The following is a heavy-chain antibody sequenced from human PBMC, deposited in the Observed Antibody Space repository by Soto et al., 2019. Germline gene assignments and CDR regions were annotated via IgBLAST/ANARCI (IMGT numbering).Heavy chain of an antibody. CDR3: AKASTTVTRLPFDY. D-gene: IGHD4-17*01. CDR2: ISGSGGST. V-gene: IGHV3-23*01. CDR1: GFTFSSYA. Sequence: PGASLRLSCTASGFTFSSYAMSWVRQAPGKGLEWVSAISGSGGSTYYADSVKGRFTISRDNSKKTLYLQMNSLRAEDTAVYYCAKASTTVTRLPFDYWGQATLVTVSS. J-gene: IGHJ4*02.